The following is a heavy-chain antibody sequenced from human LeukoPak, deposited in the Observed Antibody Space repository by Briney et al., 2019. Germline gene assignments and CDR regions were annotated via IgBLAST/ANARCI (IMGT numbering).Heavy chain of an antibody. CDR3: AKMQGYFDY. V-gene: IGHV3-23*01. J-gene: IGHJ4*02. Sequence: PGGSLRLSCAASGSIPFNSYSMSWVRQAPGKGLEWVSAITSSGETPYYADSVKGRFTISRDNSKNMVYLQMNSLRAEDAATYYCAKMQGYFDYWGQGSLVTVSS. CDR2: ITSSGETP. CDR1: GSIPFNSYS.